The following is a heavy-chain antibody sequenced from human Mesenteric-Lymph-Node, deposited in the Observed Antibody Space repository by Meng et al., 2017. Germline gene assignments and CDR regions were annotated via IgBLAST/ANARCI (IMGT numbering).Heavy chain of an antibody. V-gene: IGHV1-8*01. CDR1: GYTFTSYD. J-gene: IGHJ4*02. CDR2: MNPNSGNT. CDR3: ARAGEYYYGSGDDY. Sequence: VQRVQSGAEGKKPGASVKVSCKASGYTFTSYDINWVRQATGQGLEWMGWMNPNSGNTGYAQKFQGRATMTRNTSISTAYMELSSLRSEDTAVYYCARAGEYYYGSGDDYWGQGTLVTVSS. D-gene: IGHD3-10*01.